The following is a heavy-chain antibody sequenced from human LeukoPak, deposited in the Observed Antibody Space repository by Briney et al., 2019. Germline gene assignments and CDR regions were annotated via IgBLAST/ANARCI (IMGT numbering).Heavy chain of an antibody. V-gene: IGHV3-7*03. CDR1: GSYW. D-gene: IGHD3-10*01. CDR2: IKQDGSEK. CDR3: ARDKSAGADTGSSFYY. J-gene: IGHJ4*02. Sequence: GGSLRLSCAASGSYWMHWVRQAPGKGLEWVASIKQDGSEKYYVDSVKGRFTISRDNAKNSLYLQMNSLRAEDTAVFYCARDKSAGADTGSSFYYWGQGALVTVSS.